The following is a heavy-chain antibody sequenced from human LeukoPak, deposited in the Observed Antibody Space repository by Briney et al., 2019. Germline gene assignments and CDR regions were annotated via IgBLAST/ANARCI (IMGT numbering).Heavy chain of an antibody. J-gene: IGHJ5*02. Sequence: ASVKVSCKASGYTFTGYYMHWVQQAPGQGLEWMGWINPNSGGTNYAQKFQGRVTMTRDTSISTAYMELSRLRSDDTAVYYCARGYIVVVPAARGWFDPWGQGTLVTVSS. V-gene: IGHV1-2*02. CDR2: INPNSGGT. D-gene: IGHD2-2*01. CDR1: GYTFTGYY. CDR3: ARGYIVVVPAARGWFDP.